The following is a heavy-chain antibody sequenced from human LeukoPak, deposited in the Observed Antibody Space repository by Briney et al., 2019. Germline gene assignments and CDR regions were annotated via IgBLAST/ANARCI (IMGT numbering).Heavy chain of an antibody. Sequence: GGSLRLSCAASGFTFSSYAMSWVRQAPGKGLEWVSAISGSGGSTYYADSVKGRFTISRDNSKNTLYLQMNSLRAEDTAVYYCARDSGYSSSWAFDYWGQGTLVTVSS. D-gene: IGHD6-13*01. CDR2: ISGSGGST. J-gene: IGHJ4*02. CDR1: GFTFSSYA. CDR3: ARDSGYSSSWAFDY. V-gene: IGHV3-23*01.